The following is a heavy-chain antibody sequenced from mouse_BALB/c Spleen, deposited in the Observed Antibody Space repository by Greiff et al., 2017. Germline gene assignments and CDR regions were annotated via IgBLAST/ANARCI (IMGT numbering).Heavy chain of an antibody. D-gene: IGHD2-3*01. J-gene: IGHJ1*01. CDR2: IWGGGST. CDR3: ARADGYPYWYFDV. V-gene: IGHV2-6-4*01. Sequence: VQGVESGPGLVAPSQSLSITCTVSGFSLSRYSVHWVRQPPGKGLEWLGMIWGGGSTDYNSALKSRLSISKANSKCQVFLKMNSLQTNDTAMYYCARADGYPYWYFDVWGAGTTVTVSA. CDR1: GFSLSRYS.